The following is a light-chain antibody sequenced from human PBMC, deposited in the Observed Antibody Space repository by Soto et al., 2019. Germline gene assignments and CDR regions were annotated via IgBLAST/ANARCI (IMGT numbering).Light chain of an antibody. CDR1: QSVNSN. CDR2: GAS. CDR3: QQYNNWPT. V-gene: IGKV3-15*01. J-gene: IGKJ1*01. Sequence: EIVMTQSPATLSVSPGERATLSCRASQSVNSNLAWYQQKPGQAPRLLIYGASTRATGVPARFSGRESGTEFTITNSSLESEDFAVYLCQQYNNWPTFGQGTKVEIK.